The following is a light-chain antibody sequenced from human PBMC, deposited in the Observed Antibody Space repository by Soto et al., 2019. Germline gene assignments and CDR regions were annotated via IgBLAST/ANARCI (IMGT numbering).Light chain of an antibody. Sequence: EIVLTQSPDTLSLSPGERATLSCRASQSVSSDYLDGYQQKFGQAPRLLIYGASSRATGTRDRFRCSGSGGVFTFTISSTESQAISGYYCEDDADSPPSSTFGPG. CDR2: GAS. V-gene: IGKV3-20*01. CDR1: QSVSSDY. CDR3: EDDADSPPSST. J-gene: IGKJ3*01.